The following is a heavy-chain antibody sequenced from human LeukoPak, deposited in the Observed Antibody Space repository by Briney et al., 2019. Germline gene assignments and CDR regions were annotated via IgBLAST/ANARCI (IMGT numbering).Heavy chain of an antibody. J-gene: IGHJ5*02. CDR1: GGSISSGGYY. CDR3: ARKGEHYYDSGKLWPAWFDL. V-gene: IGHV4-61*08. Sequence: SQTLSLTCTVSGGSISSGGYYWSWIRQPPGKGLELIGYIHYSGSTYYNPSLKSQVTISVDMSKNQFSLKLTSVTAADTAVYYCARKGEHYYDSGKLWPAWFDLWGQGTLVTVSS. D-gene: IGHD3-10*01. CDR2: IHYSGST.